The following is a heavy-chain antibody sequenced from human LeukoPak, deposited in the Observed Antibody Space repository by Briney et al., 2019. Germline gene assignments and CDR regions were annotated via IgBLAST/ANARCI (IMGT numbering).Heavy chain of an antibody. Sequence: SETLSLTCAVYGGFFSGYYWSWIRQPPGKGLEWIGEINNSGSTNYNPSLKSRVTISVDPSKNQFSLKLSSVTAADTAVYYCARRGDMYYFDYWGQGTLVTVSS. CDR2: INNSGST. D-gene: IGHD7-27*01. J-gene: IGHJ4*02. CDR3: ARRGDMYYFDY. CDR1: GGFFSGYY. V-gene: IGHV4-34*01.